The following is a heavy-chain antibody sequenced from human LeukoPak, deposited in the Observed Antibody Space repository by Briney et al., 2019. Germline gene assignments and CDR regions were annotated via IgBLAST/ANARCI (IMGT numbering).Heavy chain of an antibody. Sequence: ASVKVSCKASGYTFTSYGISWVRQAPGQGLEWMGWISAYNGNTNYAQKLQGRVTMTTDTSTSTAYMELRSLRSDDTAVYYCARGVVVPAAIVSSSEQPLGDYWGQGTLVTVSS. CDR3: ARGVVVPAAIVSSSEQPLGDY. CDR2: ISAYNGNT. J-gene: IGHJ4*02. D-gene: IGHD2-2*02. V-gene: IGHV1-18*01. CDR1: GYTFTSYG.